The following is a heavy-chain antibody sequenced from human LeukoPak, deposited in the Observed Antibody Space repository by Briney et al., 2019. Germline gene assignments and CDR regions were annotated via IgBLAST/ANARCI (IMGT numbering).Heavy chain of an antibody. CDR3: ARVENWNDSPFDY. J-gene: IGHJ4*02. V-gene: IGHV3-33*01. CDR2: IWYDGSNK. CDR1: GFTFSSYG. Sequence: GRSLRLSCAASGFTFSSYGMHWVRQAPGKGLEWVAAIWYDGSNKYYADSVKGRFTISRDNSKNTLYLQMNSLRAEDTAVYYCARVENWNDSPFDYWGQGTLVTVSS. D-gene: IGHD1-1*01.